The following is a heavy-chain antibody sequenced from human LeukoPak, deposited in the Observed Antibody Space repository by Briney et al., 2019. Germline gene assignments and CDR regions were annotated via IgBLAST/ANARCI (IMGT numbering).Heavy chain of an antibody. D-gene: IGHD2-15*01. CDR2: IKQDGSEK. CDR1: GFIFSSYW. Sequence: GGSLRLSCAASGFIFSSYWMSWVRQAPGKGLEWVANIKQDGSEKYYVDSVKGRFTISRDNAKNSLYLQMNSLRAEDTALYYCARGYTTQLLLAYYFDYWGQGTLVTVSS. J-gene: IGHJ4*02. V-gene: IGHV3-7*03. CDR3: ARGYTTQLLLAYYFDY.